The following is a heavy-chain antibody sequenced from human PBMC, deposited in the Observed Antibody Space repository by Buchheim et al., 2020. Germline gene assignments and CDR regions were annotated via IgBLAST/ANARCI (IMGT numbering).Heavy chain of an antibody. CDR1: GFTFSNYG. J-gene: IGHJ5*02. V-gene: IGHV3-7*04. CDR3: VRGGYSYNRVDNWFDP. D-gene: IGHD2-21*01. CDR2: IKHDGSEK. Sequence: EVQLVESGGALVQPGGSLRLSCAASGFTFSNYGMTWVRQAPGKGLEWVANIKHDGSEKYYLYSVRGRFTISRYNAKNSLYLQMDRLRVEDTAVYFCVRGGYSYNRVDNWFDPWGRGTL.